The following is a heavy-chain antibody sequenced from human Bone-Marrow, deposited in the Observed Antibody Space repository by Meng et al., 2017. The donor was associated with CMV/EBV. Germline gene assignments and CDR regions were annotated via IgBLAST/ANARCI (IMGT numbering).Heavy chain of an antibody. J-gene: IGHJ4*02. Sequence: YIFTSYGTIWVRQAPGQGLEWMGWISANNDNTNYAQKFQGRVTMATDTSTSTAYMELRSLRSDDTAVYYCARAGYGSGTYSYYFDYWGQGTLVTVSS. CDR3: ARAGYGSGTYSYYFDY. V-gene: IGHV1-18*01. CDR1: YIFTSYG. CDR2: ISANNDNT. D-gene: IGHD3-10*01.